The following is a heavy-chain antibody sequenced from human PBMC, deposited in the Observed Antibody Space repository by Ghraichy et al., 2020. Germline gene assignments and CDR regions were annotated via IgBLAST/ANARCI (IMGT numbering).Heavy chain of an antibody. D-gene: IGHD1-26*01. V-gene: IGHV3-23*01. CDR2: ITGSGGNT. CDR1: GFTFNNYA. Sequence: GSLRLSCAASGFTFNNYAMSWVRQAPGKGLEWVSAITGSGGNTYYADSVKGRFTISRDNSRNTLYLQMSSLRAEDTALYYCAKVVGVTRFDAFDIWGQGTMVTVSS. CDR3: AKVVGVTRFDAFDI. J-gene: IGHJ3*02.